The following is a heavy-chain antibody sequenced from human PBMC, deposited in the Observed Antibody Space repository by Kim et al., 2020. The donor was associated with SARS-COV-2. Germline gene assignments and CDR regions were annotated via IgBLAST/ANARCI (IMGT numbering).Heavy chain of an antibody. CDR3: ARGDYYYGDRNPIDY. D-gene: IGHD4-17*01. Sequence: PSIKSRVTISVDTSKNQFSLKRSSVTAADTAVYYCARGDYYYGDRNPIDYWGQGTLVTVSS. V-gene: IGHV4-31*02. J-gene: IGHJ4*02.